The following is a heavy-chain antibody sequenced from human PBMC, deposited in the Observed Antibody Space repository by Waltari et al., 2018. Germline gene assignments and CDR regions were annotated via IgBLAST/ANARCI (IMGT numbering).Heavy chain of an antibody. CDR1: GGPFSSYA. D-gene: IGHD7-27*01. CDR2: IIPIFGTA. Sequence: QVQLVQSGAEVKKPGSSVKVSCKASGGPFSSYALSWVRQAPGQGLEWMGGIIPIFGTANYAQKVQGRVTITADESTSTAYMELSSLRSEDTAVYYCARHPHKNWGAKPNWFDPWGQGTLVTVSS. V-gene: IGHV1-69*12. J-gene: IGHJ5*02. CDR3: ARHPHKNWGAKPNWFDP.